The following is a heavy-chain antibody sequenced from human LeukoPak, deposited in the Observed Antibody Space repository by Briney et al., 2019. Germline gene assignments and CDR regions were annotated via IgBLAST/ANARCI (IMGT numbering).Heavy chain of an antibody. V-gene: IGHV3-30*18. Sequence: AGGSLRLSCAASGFTFSSYSMHWVRQAPGKGLEWVAVISYDGSNKYYADSVKGRFTISRDNSKNTLYLQMNSLRAEDTAVYYCAKAPSETYYDFWSGYYNTDYYYYYGMDVWGQGTTVTVSS. J-gene: IGHJ6*02. D-gene: IGHD3-3*01. CDR2: ISYDGSNK. CDR3: AKAPSETYYDFWSGYYNTDYYYYYGMDV. CDR1: GFTFSSYS.